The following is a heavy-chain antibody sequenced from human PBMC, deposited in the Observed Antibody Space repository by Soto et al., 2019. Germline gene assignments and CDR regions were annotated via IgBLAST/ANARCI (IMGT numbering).Heavy chain of an antibody. V-gene: IGHV4-59*02. CDR3: ARGSYVKHDY. Sequence: XTLSLACTVSGGSVSSYEWSWIRQPPGKGLEWIGYIYYSGSTNYNPSLKSRVTISVATSKNQFSLKLSSVTAADTAVYYCARGSYVKHDYWGQGTLVTVS. J-gene: IGHJ4*02. CDR2: IYYSGST. D-gene: IGHD1-26*01. CDR1: GGSVSSYE.